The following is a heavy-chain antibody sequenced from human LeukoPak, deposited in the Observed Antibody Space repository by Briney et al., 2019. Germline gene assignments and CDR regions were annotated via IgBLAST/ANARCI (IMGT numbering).Heavy chain of an antibody. CDR2: ISGSGGST. D-gene: IGHD3-10*01. Sequence: GGSLRLSCAVSGFTFSSYAMSWVRQAPGKGLEWVSAISGSGGSTYYADSVKGRFTISRDNSKNTLYLQMNSLRAEDTAVYYCAKDRGYFGSGAYYFDYWGQGTLVTVSS. J-gene: IGHJ4*02. CDR1: GFTFSSYA. CDR3: AKDRGYFGSGAYYFDY. V-gene: IGHV3-23*01.